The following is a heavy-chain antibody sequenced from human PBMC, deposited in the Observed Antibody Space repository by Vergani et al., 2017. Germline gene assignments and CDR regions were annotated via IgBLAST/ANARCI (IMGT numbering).Heavy chain of an antibody. J-gene: IGHJ5*02. Sequence: EVQLVQSGAEVKKPGESLKISCKGSGYSFTSYWIGWVRQLPGKGLEWMGIIYPGDSDTRYSPSFQGQVTISADKSISTAYLQWSSLKASDTAMYYCARRLRDYYGSGSSFDPWGQGTLVTVSS. CDR2: IYPGDSDT. CDR1: GYSFTSYW. CDR3: ARRLRDYYGSGSSFDP. D-gene: IGHD3-10*01. V-gene: IGHV5-51*03.